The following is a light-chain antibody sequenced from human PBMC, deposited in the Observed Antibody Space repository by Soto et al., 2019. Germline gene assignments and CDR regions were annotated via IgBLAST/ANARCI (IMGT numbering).Light chain of an antibody. CDR2: DAS. Sequence: DIVLTQSPATLSLSPGERATISCRASQSVSSYLAWYQQKPGQAPRLLIYDASNRATGIPARFSGSGSGTDFTLTISSLEPEDFAVYSCQQRSNWPPVYTFGQGTKLEIK. CDR3: QQRSNWPPVYT. V-gene: IGKV3-11*01. CDR1: QSVSSY. J-gene: IGKJ2*01.